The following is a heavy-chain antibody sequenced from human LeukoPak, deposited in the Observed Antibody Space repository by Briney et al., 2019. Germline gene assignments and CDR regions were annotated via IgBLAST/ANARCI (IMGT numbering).Heavy chain of an antibody. D-gene: IGHD2-15*01. V-gene: IGHV4-39*01. CDR1: GGSISSSSYY. CDR3: GLVAAKNYYCYYYMDV. CDR2: IYYSGST. Sequence: SETLSLTCTVSGGSISSSSYYWGWIRQPPGKGLEWIGSIYYSGSTYYNPSLKSRVTISVDTSKNQFSLKLGSVTAADTAVYYCGLVAAKNYYCYYYMDVWGKGTTVTVSS. J-gene: IGHJ6*03.